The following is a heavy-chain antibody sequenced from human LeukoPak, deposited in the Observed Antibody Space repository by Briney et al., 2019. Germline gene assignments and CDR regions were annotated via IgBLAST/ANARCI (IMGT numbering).Heavy chain of an antibody. CDR3: ARGRDLFDS. CDR2: ISSSSATI. Sequence: QPGGSLRLSCVASGFTFNTYSMNWFRQAPGKGLEWISYISSSSATIYYADSMKGRFTISRDNAKNSLYLQMNSLRAEDTAVYYCARGRDLFDSWGQGTLVIVSS. J-gene: IGHJ4*02. V-gene: IGHV3-48*04. CDR1: GFTFNTYS.